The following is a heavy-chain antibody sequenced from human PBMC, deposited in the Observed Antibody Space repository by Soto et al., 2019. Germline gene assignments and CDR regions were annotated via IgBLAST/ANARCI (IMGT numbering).Heavy chain of an antibody. CDR1: AFTFSSYR. CDR2: ISYDASDK. V-gene: IGHV3-30*18. D-gene: IGHD5-18*01. Sequence: QVQLVESGGGVVQPGRSLRLSCAASAFTFSSYRIHWVRQAPGKGLDWVAVISYDASDKYYADSVKGRFTISRDNSKNTLYLQMNSLRVEDTAVYYCVKERYGQLWLEDYGMDVWGQGTTVTVSS. CDR3: VKERYGQLWLEDYGMDV. J-gene: IGHJ6*02.